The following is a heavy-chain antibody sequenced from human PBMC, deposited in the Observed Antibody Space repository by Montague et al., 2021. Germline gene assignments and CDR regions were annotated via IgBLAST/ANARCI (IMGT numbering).Heavy chain of an antibody. Sequence: SETLSLTCTVSGGSISSSSYYWGWIRQPPGKGLEWIGSIYYSGSTYYNPSLKSRVTISVDTSKNQFSLKPSSVTAADTAVYYCARHVIGNYGMDVWGQGTTVTVSS. CDR1: GGSISSSSYY. D-gene: IGHD3-16*02. J-gene: IGHJ6*02. CDR3: ARHVIGNYGMDV. V-gene: IGHV4-39*01. CDR2: IYYSGST.